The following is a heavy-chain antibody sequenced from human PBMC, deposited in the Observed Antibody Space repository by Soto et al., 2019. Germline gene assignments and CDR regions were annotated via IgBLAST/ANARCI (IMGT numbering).Heavy chain of an antibody. CDR2: IIPMLGMS. CDR1: GDTFNFYT. J-gene: IGHJ4*02. D-gene: IGHD3-10*01. V-gene: IGHV1-69*02. CDR3: ATNYGSGSTHFEY. Sequence: QVQLVQSGAEVKKPGSPVRVSCTASGDTFNFYTISWVRQVPGQGPEWMGRIIPMLGMSNYAQKFQGRVTIMADKSTSTGYMNLSGLTSEDTAVYYCATNYGSGSTHFEYWGQGTLVTVSS.